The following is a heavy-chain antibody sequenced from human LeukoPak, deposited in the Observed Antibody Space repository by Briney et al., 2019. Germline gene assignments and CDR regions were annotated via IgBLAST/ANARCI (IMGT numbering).Heavy chain of an antibody. J-gene: IGHJ6*03. Sequence: ASVKVSCKASGYTFTGYYMHWVRQAPGQGLEWMGRINPNSGGTNYAQKFQGRVTMTRDTSISTAYMELSRLRSDDTAVYYCARVRIAVAGTPTYYYYMDVWGKGTTVTVSS. D-gene: IGHD6-19*01. CDR3: ARVRIAVAGTPTYYYYMDV. CDR1: GYTFTGYY. V-gene: IGHV1-2*06. CDR2: INPNSGGT.